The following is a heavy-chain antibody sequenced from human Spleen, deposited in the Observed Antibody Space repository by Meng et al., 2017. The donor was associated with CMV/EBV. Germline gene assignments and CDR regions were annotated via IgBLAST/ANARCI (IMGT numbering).Heavy chain of an antibody. CDR2: ANTSGGKT. J-gene: IGHJ4*02. V-gene: IGHV1-46*01. CDR3: PRYSGYDPPSFDY. Sequence: CNASGYTFISSYMQWVRQAPGQGLEWMGIANTSGGKTSYEKKFKGRVTMTRDTSTRTVYMVLSSLTSEDTAVYYCPRYSGYDPPSFDYWGQGTLITVSS. CDR1: GYTFISSY. D-gene: IGHD5-12*01.